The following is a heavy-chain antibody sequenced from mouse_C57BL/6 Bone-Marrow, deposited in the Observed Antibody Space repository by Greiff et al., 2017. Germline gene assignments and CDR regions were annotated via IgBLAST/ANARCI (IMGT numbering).Heavy chain of an antibody. D-gene: IGHD2-5*01. CDR1: GYTFTNYC. CDR3: AKTDYSNYDWNFDV. CDR2: IAPSDSET. J-gene: IGHJ1*03. V-gene: IGHV1-52*01. Sequence: QVQLQQPGAELVRPGSSVKLSCTASGYTFTNYCMHWVKQRPIQGLEWIGNIAPSDSETHYHQKFKDKATLTVDTSSSTASMQLSSLTCEGTSVYYGAKTDYSNYDWNFDVWGTGTTVTVSS.